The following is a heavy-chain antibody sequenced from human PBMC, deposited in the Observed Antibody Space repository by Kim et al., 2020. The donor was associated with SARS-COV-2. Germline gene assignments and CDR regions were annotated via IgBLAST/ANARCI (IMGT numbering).Heavy chain of an antibody. V-gene: IGHV3-9*01. Sequence: GGSLRLSCAASGFTFDDYAMHWVRQAPGKGLEWVSVMSWNGGSIDYADSVKGRFTISRDNAKNSLYLQMNRLRAEDTALYYCAKDFVITFNGMDVWGQGTPVTVSS. CDR1: GFTFDDYA. D-gene: IGHD3-16*01. CDR2: MSWNGGSI. J-gene: IGHJ6*02. CDR3: AKDFVITFNGMDV.